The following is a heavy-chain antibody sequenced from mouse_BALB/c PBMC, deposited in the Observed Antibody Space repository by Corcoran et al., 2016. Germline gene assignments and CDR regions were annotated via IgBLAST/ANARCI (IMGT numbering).Heavy chain of an antibody. CDR2: INTYTGEP. J-gene: IGHJ4*01. V-gene: IGHV9-1*02. Sequence: QIQLVQSGPERKKPGETVKSSCEASGYTFTNYGMNCVKQAPGKGLKWMGWINTYTGEPTYADDFKGRFAFSLETSASTAYLQINNLKNEDMATYFCAREPYAMDYWGQGTSVTVSS. CDR1: GYTFTNYG. CDR3: AREPYAMDY.